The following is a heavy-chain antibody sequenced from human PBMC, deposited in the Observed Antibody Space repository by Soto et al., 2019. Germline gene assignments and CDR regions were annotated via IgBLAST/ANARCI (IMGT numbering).Heavy chain of an antibody. CDR3: ARERGAVCSGGSCYWFDP. Sequence: QVQLVQSGAEVKKPGASVKASCKASGYTFTSYDINWVRQATGQGLERMGWMNPNSGNTAYAQKFQGRVTMTRNTSIRTAYMELSSLRSEDTAVYYCARERGAVCSGGSCYWFDPWGQGTLVTVSS. V-gene: IGHV1-8*01. CDR1: GYTFTSYD. CDR2: MNPNSGNT. D-gene: IGHD2-15*01. J-gene: IGHJ5*02.